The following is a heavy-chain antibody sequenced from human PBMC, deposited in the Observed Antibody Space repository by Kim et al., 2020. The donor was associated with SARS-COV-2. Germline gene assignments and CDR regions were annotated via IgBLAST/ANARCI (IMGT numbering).Heavy chain of an antibody. J-gene: IGHJ3*02. V-gene: IGHV4-59*01. Sequence: SETLSLTCTVSGGSISSYYWNWIRQPPGKGLEWIGYIYYSGSTNYNPSLKSRVTISVDTSKNQFSLKLSSVTAADTAVYYCARVGIVGHLLLRAFDIWGQGPMLTVSS. CDR3: ARVGIVGHLLLRAFDI. CDR2: IYYSGST. CDR1: GGSISSYY. D-gene: IGHD1-26*01.